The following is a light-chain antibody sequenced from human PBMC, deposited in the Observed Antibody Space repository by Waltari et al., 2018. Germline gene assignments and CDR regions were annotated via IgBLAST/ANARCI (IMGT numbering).Light chain of an antibody. Sequence: IQLTQSPSSLSASVGDRVTITCRASQGISSYLAWYQQKPGKAPKLLIYAASTLQSGVPSRFSGSGSGTDSTLTISSLQPEDFATYYCQQLNSYLPFTFGPGTKVDIK. J-gene: IGKJ3*01. CDR3: QQLNSYLPFT. CDR1: QGISSY. V-gene: IGKV1-9*01. CDR2: AAS.